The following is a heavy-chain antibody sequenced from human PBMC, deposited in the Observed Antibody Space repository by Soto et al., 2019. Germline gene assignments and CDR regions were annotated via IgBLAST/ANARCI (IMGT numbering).Heavy chain of an antibody. CDR1: GGSISSSSYY. Sequence: SETLSLTCTVSGGSISSSSYYWGWIRQPPGKGLEWIGSIYYSGSTYYNPSLKSRVTISVDTSKNQFSLKLSSVTAADTAVYYCATFGEDYYYYYMDVWGKGTTVTVS. D-gene: IGHD3-10*01. CDR3: ATFGEDYYYYYMDV. J-gene: IGHJ6*03. V-gene: IGHV4-39*01. CDR2: IYYSGST.